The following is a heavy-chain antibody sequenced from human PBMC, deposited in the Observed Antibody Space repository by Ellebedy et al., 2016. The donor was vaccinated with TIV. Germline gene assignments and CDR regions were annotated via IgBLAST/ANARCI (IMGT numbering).Heavy chain of an antibody. CDR2: ITSSSSYI. J-gene: IGHJ6*02. V-gene: IGHV3-21*01. Sequence: PGGSLRLSCAASGFTFSTYSMNWVRQAPGKGLEWVSSITSSSSYIYYADSMKGRFNISRDNAKNSLYLQMNSLRAEDTAVYYCARDQSGDHYGMDVWGQGTTVTVSS. D-gene: IGHD3-10*01. CDR3: ARDQSGDHYGMDV. CDR1: GFTFSTYS.